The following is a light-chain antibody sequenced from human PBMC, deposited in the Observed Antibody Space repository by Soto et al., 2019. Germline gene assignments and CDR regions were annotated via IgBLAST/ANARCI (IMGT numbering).Light chain of an antibody. V-gene: IGKV1-5*03. J-gene: IGKJ4*01. Sequence: DIQMTQSPSTLSASVGDRVTITCRASQSISSWLAWYQQKPGKAPNLLIYKASTLESGVPSRFRGSGSGTEFTLTISSLQPDDFATYYCQQYNSDSTFGGGTKVEIK. CDR3: QQYNSDST. CDR1: QSISSW. CDR2: KAS.